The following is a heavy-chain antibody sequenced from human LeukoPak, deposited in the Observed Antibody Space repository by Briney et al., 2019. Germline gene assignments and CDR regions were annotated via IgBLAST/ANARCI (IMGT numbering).Heavy chain of an antibody. Sequence: ASVKVSCKASGYTFTSYDINWVRQATGQGLEWMGWMNPNSGNTGYAQKFQGRVTMTRKTSISTAYMELSSLRSEDTAVYYCARHPRFDSSSWYPWFDPWGQGTLVTVSS. D-gene: IGHD6-13*01. CDR2: MNPNSGNT. CDR1: GYTFTSYD. CDR3: ARHPRFDSSSWYPWFDP. V-gene: IGHV1-8*01. J-gene: IGHJ5*02.